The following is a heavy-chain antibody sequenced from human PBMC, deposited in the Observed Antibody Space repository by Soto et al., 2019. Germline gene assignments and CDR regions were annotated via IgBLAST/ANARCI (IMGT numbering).Heavy chain of an antibody. V-gene: IGHV3-23*01. CDR2: LTWGGSA. J-gene: IGHJ6*02. Sequence: EVQLLESGGGLIQPGGSLRLSCAGSGFTFSDYGMNWVRQAPGKGLEWVSGLTWGGSAYYAESVRGGFTISRDNSKSILYVQMNSLRVEDTAVYYCAKERTSSTYDGMDVWGQGTPVTVSS. D-gene: IGHD6-6*01. CDR1: GFTFSDYG. CDR3: AKERTSSTYDGMDV.